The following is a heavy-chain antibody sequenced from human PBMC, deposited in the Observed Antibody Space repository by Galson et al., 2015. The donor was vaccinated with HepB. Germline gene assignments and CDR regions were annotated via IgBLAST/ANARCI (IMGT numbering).Heavy chain of an antibody. J-gene: IGHJ4*02. Sequence: CAASGFTFSSYGMHWVRQAPGKGLQWVSSITSSSSYIYYADSVKGRFTVSRDNAKNSLFLHMNSLRAEDTAVYYCSRSWAGATLGSEYWGQGTLVTVSS. CDR1: GFTFSSYG. CDR3: SRSWAGATLGSEY. CDR2: ITSSSSYI. D-gene: IGHD1-26*01. V-gene: IGHV3-21*01.